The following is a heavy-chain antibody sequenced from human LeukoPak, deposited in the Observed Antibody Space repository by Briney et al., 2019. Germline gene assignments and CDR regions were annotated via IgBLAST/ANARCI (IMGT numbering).Heavy chain of an antibody. V-gene: IGHV3-48*03. CDR2: IGSSGSNI. CDR1: GFTFSSYG. CDR3: ARIMTTVTTSDY. D-gene: IGHD4-17*01. Sequence: GGSLRLSCAASGFTFSSYGMNWVRQAPGKGLEWVSYIGSSGSNIYYADSVKGRFTISRDNAKNSLYLQMNSLRAEDTAIYYCARIMTTVTTSDYWGQGTLVTVSS. J-gene: IGHJ4*02.